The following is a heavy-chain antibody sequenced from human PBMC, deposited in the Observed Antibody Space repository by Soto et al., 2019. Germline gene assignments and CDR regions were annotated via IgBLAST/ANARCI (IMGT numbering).Heavy chain of an antibody. CDR3: ARDYGGNPDY. D-gene: IGHD4-17*01. CDR2: IWYDGSNK. CDR1: GFTFSSYG. Sequence: QVQLVESGGGVVQPRRSLRLSCAASGFTFSSYGMHWVRQAPGKGLEWVAVIWYDGSNKYYADSVKGRFTISRDNSKNTLYLQMNSLRAEDTAVYYCARDYGGNPDYWGQGTLVTVSS. J-gene: IGHJ4*02. V-gene: IGHV3-33*01.